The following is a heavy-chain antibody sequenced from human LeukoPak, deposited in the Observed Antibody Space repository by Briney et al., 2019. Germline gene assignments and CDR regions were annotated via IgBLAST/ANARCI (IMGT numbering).Heavy chain of an antibody. D-gene: IGHD5-18*01. CDR1: GFTVSDNY. CDR2: THSGGDT. V-gene: IGHV3-66*01. CDR3: ARDPGYSYGIDY. Sequence: GGSLRLSCAASGFTVSDNYMSWVRQAPGKGLEWVSLTHSGGDTYYADSVKGRFTISRDISKNTLYLQMNSLRAEDTAVYYCARDPGYSYGIDYWGQGTLVTVSS. J-gene: IGHJ4*02.